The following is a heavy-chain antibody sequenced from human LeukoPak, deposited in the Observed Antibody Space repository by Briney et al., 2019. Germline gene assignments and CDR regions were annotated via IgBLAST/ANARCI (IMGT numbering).Heavy chain of an antibody. Sequence: GGALRLSCAASGFSFSSFSMNWVRQAPGKGLEWVSYISGGSSFTYYVDSVKGRFTISRDNAKNSLYLQMNSLRAEDTAVYYCARDLGYSSGPNYWGQGTRVTVSS. V-gene: IGHV3-21*01. CDR2: ISGGSSFT. D-gene: IGHD6-19*01. CDR1: GFSFSSFS. CDR3: ARDLGYSSGPNY. J-gene: IGHJ4*02.